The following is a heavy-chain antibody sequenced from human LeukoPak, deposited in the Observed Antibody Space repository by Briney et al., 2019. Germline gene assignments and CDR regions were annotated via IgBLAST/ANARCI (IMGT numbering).Heavy chain of an antibody. J-gene: IGHJ6*02. CDR2: IYHSGST. D-gene: IGHD2-15*01. CDR1: GGSISSSNW. Sequence: PSETLSLTCAVSGGSISSSNWWSWVRQPPGKGLEWIGEIYHSGSTNYNPSLKSRATISVDKSKNQFSLKLSSVTAADTAVYYCARIVVVVAARNGMDVWGQGTTVTVSS. CDR3: ARIVVVVAARNGMDV. V-gene: IGHV4-4*02.